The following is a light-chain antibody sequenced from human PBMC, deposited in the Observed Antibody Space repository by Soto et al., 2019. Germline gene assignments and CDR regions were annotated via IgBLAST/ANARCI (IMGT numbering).Light chain of an antibody. J-gene: IGKJ1*01. Sequence: DIQMTQSPSTLYASVGDKVTITCRASQSINTWLAWYQQKPGKAPKLLIYKASSLESGVPSRFSGSGSGTEFTLTISSLHPDDFATYYCQQYNSYPRTFGQGTKVEIK. V-gene: IGKV1-5*03. CDR1: QSINTW. CDR3: QQYNSYPRT. CDR2: KAS.